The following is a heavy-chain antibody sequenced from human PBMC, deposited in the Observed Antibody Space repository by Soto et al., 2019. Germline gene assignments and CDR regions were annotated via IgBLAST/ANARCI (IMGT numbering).Heavy chain of an antibody. Sequence: SLIHSCASSGLNFSNYDVHWVRQAPGKGLEWVSGIIWIPGHTGYADSVRGRFTISRDNAKRSLYLQMDSLRLDDTAVYYCVKDLVPGGAECWGQGIQVTVSA. CDR1: GLNFSNYD. V-gene: IGHV3-9*01. CDR3: VKDLVPGGAEC. CDR2: IIWIPGHT. J-gene: IGHJ4*02. D-gene: IGHD3-16*01.